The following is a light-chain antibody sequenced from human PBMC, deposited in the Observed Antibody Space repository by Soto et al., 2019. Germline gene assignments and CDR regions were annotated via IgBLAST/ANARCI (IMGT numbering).Light chain of an antibody. CDR3: SSYAGSNNRV. CDR2: EVS. Sequence: QSALTQPPSASGSPGQSVTISCTGTSSDVGGYNYVSWYQQHPGKAPKLMIYEVSKRPSGGPDRFSVSKSGNTASLTVSGLQAEDEAVYYCSSYAGSNNRVFGTGTKRTVL. CDR1: SSDVGGYNY. V-gene: IGLV2-8*01. J-gene: IGLJ1*01.